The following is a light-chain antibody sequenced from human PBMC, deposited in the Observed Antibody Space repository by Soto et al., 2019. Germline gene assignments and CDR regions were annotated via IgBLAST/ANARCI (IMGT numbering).Light chain of an antibody. J-gene: IGKJ1*01. CDR2: KAS. Sequence: IQVTKSAFALSASIGDRVAITCRASESISSWLAWYQQKPGKAPKLLIYKASSLESGVPSRFSGSGSGTEFTLTISSLQPDDFATYYCQQYNSYSRTFGQGTKVDIK. CDR3: QQYNSYSRT. CDR1: ESISSW. V-gene: IGKV1-5*03.